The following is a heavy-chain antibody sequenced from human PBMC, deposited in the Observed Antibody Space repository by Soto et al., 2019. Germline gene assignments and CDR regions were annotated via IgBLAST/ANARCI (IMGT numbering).Heavy chain of an antibody. CDR3: ASVTDLNYGMDV. Sequence: GASVKVSCKASGYTFTSYYMHWVRQAPGQGLEWMGIINPSGGSTSYAQKLQGRVTMTRDTSTSTVYMELSSLRSEDTAVYYCASVTDLNYGMDVWGQGTTVTVSS. V-gene: IGHV1-46*01. D-gene: IGHD2-8*02. CDR2: INPSGGST. CDR1: GYTFTSYY. J-gene: IGHJ6*02.